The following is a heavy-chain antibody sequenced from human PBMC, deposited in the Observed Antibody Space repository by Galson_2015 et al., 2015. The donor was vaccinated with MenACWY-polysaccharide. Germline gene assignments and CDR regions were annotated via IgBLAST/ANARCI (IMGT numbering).Heavy chain of an antibody. V-gene: IGHV3-23*01. CDR2: ISGSRAST. CDR3: ARDPGRRCYRYNDWGA. Sequence: SLRLSCAASGFTFSSYAMSWVRQAPGKGLEWVSIISGSRASTYYADSVKGRFTISRDNAKNTLYLQMNSLRAEDTAVYYCARDPGRRCYRYNDWGAWAQGTPGAVSS. CDR1: GFTFSSYA. J-gene: IGHJ5*01. D-gene: IGHD1-1*01.